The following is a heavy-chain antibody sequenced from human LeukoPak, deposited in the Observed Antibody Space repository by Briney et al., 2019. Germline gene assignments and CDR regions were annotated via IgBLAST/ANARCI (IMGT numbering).Heavy chain of an antibody. CDR2: INPNSGGT. J-gene: IGHJ4*02. CDR1: GYTFTGYY. V-gene: IGHV1-2*06. CDR3: ARDGDPGIVVVTATIDY. D-gene: IGHD2-21*02. Sequence: ASVKVSCKASGYTFTGYYMHWVRQAPGQGLEWMGRINPNSGGTNYAQKFQGRVTMTRDTSISTAYMELSRLRSDDTAVYYCARDGDPGIVVVTATIDYWGQGTLVTASS.